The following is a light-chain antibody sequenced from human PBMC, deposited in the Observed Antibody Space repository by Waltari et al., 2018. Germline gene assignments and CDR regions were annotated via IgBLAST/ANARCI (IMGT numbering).Light chain of an antibody. CDR1: KLGDKY. CDR3: QAWDSSTAV. V-gene: IGLV3-1*01. CDR2: QDN. Sequence: SYELTQQPSVSVSPGQTASITCSGDKLGDKYACWYQQRPGRSPVLVIYQDNKRPSGIPERFSGSNSGNTATLTISGTQAMDEADYYCQAWDSSTAVFGGGTKLTVL. J-gene: IGLJ2*01.